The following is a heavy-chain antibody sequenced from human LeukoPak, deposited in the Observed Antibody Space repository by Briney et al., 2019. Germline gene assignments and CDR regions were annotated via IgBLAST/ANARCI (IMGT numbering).Heavy chain of an antibody. D-gene: IGHD6-13*01. CDR3: AREFGIAAAGSYMDV. Sequence: GGSLRLSCAASGFTFSSYAMHWVRQAPGKGLEWVAVISYDGSNKYYADSVKGRFTISRDNAKNSLYLQMNSLRADDTAVYYCAREFGIAAAGSYMDVWGKGTTVTVSS. V-gene: IGHV3-30-3*01. CDR2: ISYDGSNK. CDR1: GFTFSSYA. J-gene: IGHJ6*03.